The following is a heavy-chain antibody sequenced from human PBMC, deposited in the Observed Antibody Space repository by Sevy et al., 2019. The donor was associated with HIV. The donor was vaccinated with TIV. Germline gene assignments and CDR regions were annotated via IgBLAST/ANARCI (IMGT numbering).Heavy chain of an antibody. J-gene: IGHJ4*02. D-gene: IGHD6-6*01. V-gene: IGHV3-21*01. CDR1: GFTFNKYN. Sequence: GGSLRLSCAASGFTFNKYNMIWVRQAPGKGLEWVSFISSGSNNIYYANSVRGRFTTSRDNAKNSLYLQMNTLRAEDTAVYYCAREGSRRYWGQGTLVTVSS. CDR3: AREGSRRY. CDR2: ISSGSNNI.